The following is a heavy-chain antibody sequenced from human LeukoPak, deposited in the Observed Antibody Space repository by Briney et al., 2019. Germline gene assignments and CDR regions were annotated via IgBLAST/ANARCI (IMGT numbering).Heavy chain of an antibody. Sequence: SETLSLTCTVSGDSISGYYWSWIRQPAGKGLEWIGRIYTSGSTNYNPSLKSRVTISLDTSKNQFSLRLSSVTAADTAVYYCARETRLHSGSYSNDAFDIWGQGTMVTVSS. D-gene: IGHD1-26*01. CDR3: ARETRLHSGSYSNDAFDI. CDR2: IYTSGST. CDR1: GDSISGYY. V-gene: IGHV4-4*07. J-gene: IGHJ3*02.